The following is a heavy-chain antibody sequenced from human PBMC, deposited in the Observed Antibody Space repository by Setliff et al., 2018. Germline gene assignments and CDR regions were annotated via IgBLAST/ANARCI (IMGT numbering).Heavy chain of an antibody. CDR1: GFTFSSHW. J-gene: IGHJ4*02. CDR3: ARDPHFDS. CDR2: INNDGSST. Sequence: PGGSLRLSCAAAGFTFSSHWMHWVRQAPGERLMWVSRINNDGSSTTYEDSVKGRFTISRDNAKNSMYLEMNSLRAEDTAFYYCARDPHFDSWGQGTLVTVSS. V-gene: IGHV3-74*01.